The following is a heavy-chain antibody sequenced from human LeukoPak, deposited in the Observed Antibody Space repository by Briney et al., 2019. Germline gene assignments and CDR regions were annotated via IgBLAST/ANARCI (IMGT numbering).Heavy chain of an antibody. CDR3: AKNIDYGDYPDAFDI. J-gene: IGHJ3*02. V-gene: IGHV3-30*18. CDR1: GFTFSSYG. CDR2: ISYDGSNK. D-gene: IGHD4-17*01. Sequence: PGGSLRLSCSASGFTFSSYGMHWVRQAPGKGLEWVAVISYDGSNKYYADSVKGRFTISRDNSKNTLYLQMNSLRAEDTAVYYCAKNIDYGDYPDAFDIWGQGAMVTVSS.